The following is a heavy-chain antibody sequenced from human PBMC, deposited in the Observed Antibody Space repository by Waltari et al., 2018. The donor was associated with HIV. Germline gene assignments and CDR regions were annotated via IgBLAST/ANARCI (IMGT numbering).Heavy chain of an antibody. CDR1: GDSINTYF. V-gene: IGHV4-59*01. D-gene: IGHD3-10*01. Sequence: QVPLQESGPGLLKPSETLSLTCTVPGDSINTYFWAWVRQPPVKGLAWIGYIYSTGRTRHHPSLKSRLTISVDTSRNQFSLKLSSVTAADTAIYYCARYGSGHSHCGYWGQGILVTVSS. CDR3: ARYGSGHSHCGY. CDR2: IYSTGRT. J-gene: IGHJ4*02.